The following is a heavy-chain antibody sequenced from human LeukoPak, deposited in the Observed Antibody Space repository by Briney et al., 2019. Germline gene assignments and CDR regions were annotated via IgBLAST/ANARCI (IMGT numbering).Heavy chain of an antibody. Sequence: EGSLRLSCAASGFMFSSYGMDWVRQAPGKGLEWVAVIWYDGNNKYYADSVKGRFTISRDNSKNTVYLQMDSLGAEDTAVYYCARDRPYDILTGHSSYYYGLDVWGQGTTVTVTS. CDR1: GFMFSSYG. V-gene: IGHV3-33*01. D-gene: IGHD3-9*01. CDR3: ARDRPYDILTGHSSYYYGLDV. CDR2: IWYDGNNK. J-gene: IGHJ6*02.